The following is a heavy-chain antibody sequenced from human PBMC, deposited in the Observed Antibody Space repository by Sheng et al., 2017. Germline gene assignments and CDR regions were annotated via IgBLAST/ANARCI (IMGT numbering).Heavy chain of an antibody. J-gene: IGHJ3*02. D-gene: IGHD4-4*01. CDR2: IIPILGIT. CDR1: GGTFSSYT. V-gene: IGHV1-69*10. Sequence: QVQLVQSGAEVKKPGSSVKVSCKASGGTFSSYTISWVRQAPGQGLEWMGGIIPILGITNYAQKFQGRVTITADKSTSTAYVELSSLRSEDTAVFYCARDRRNPDVFDIWGQGTMVTVSS. CDR3: ARDRRNPDVFDI.